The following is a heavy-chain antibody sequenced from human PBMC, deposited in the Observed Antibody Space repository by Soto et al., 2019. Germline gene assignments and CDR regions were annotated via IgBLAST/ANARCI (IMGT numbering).Heavy chain of an antibody. CDR1: GDSVSSNSSG. D-gene: IGHD3-10*01. CDR2: TYYKSKWNN. Sequence: PSQTLSLTCVISGDSVSSNSSGWNWIRHSPSRGLELLGRTYYKSKWNNDYALSVKSRITINKDTSKNQFSLHLYSVTPEDTAVYYCTGITWFRGMDVWGQGTTVTVSS. V-gene: IGHV6-1*01. J-gene: IGHJ6*02. CDR3: TGITWFRGMDV.